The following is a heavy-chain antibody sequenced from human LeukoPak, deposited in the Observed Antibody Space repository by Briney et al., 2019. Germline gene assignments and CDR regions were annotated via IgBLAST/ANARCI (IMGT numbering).Heavy chain of an antibody. Sequence: GGSLRLSXAASGLTFSNNAMTWVRQAPGKGLEWVSSVSGSGGDTYYADSVQGRFAISRDNSRTTLYLQMSSLRAEDTAIYYCASGFDSVVVGLYNWLDSWGQGTLVTVSS. V-gene: IGHV3-23*01. CDR2: VSGSGGDT. CDR1: GLTFSNNA. J-gene: IGHJ5*01. D-gene: IGHD2-15*01. CDR3: ASGFDSVVVGLYNWLDS.